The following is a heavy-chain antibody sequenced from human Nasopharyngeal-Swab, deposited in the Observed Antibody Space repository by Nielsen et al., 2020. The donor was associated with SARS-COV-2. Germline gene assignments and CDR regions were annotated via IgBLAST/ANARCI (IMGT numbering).Heavy chain of an antibody. J-gene: IGHJ3*02. CDR1: GGSISSDY. CDR3: TRVRIAVAGTQAFDI. Sequence: GSLRLSCTVSGGSISSDYWSWIRQPPGEGLEWIGYIYYSGSTKYNPSLKSRVTISVDTSKNQFSLKLSSVTAADTAVYYCTRVRIAVAGTQAFDIWGQGTMVTVSS. CDR2: IYYSGST. D-gene: IGHD6-19*01. V-gene: IGHV4-59*13.